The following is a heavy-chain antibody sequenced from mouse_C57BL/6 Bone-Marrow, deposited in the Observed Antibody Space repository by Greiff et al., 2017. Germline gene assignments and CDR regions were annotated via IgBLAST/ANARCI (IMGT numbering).Heavy chain of an antibody. CDR1: GYTFTDYY. CDR3: ARNYPLP. CDR2: INPYNGGT. D-gene: IGHD2-1*01. J-gene: IGHJ3*01. V-gene: IGHV1-19*01. Sequence: DVHLVESGPVLVKPGASVKMSCKASGYTFTDYYMNWVKQSHGKSLEWIGVINPYNGGTSYNQKFKGKATLTVDKSSSTAYMELNSLTSEDSAVYYCARNYPLPWGQGTLVTVSA.